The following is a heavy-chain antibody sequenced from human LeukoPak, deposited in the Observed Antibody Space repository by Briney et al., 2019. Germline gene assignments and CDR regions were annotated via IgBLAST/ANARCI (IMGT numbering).Heavy chain of an antibody. D-gene: IGHD6-6*01. CDR3: AREGQQLVPPLDS. CDR1: GGSISSYY. J-gene: IGHJ4*02. Sequence: PSETLSLTCTVSGGSISSYYWSWIRQPAGKGLEWIGRIYTGENTNYNPSLKSRVAISVDTSKNQFSLKLSSVTAADSAVYFCAREGQQLVPPLDSWGQGTLVTVSS. V-gene: IGHV4-4*07. CDR2: IYTGENT.